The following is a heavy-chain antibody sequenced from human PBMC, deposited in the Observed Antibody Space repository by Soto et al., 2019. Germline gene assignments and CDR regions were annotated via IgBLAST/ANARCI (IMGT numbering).Heavy chain of an antibody. CDR1: GGSFSGYY. CDR3: ARALPVSRYCISIDCPRSGMDV. V-gene: IGHV4-34*01. Sequence: SATLSLTCAVYGGSFSGYYWSWVRQPPGKGLEWIAEINHSGSTNYNPSLKSRVTISVDTSKNYFSLKLSFVTAADTAVYYCARALPVSRYCISIDCPRSGMDVWGQGTTVTVSS. D-gene: IGHD2-2*01. CDR2: INHSGST. J-gene: IGHJ6*02.